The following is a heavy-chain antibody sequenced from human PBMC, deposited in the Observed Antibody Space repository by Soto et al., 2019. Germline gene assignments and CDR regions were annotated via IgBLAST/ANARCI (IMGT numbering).Heavy chain of an antibody. CDR1: GYTFTSYA. V-gene: IGHV1-3*01. Sequence: GASVKVSCKPSGYTFTSYAMHWVRQAPGQRLEWMGWINAGNGNTKYSQKFQGRVTITRDTSASTAYMELSSLRSEDTAVYYCARAGSSSWYGSVYFQHWGQGTLVTVSS. J-gene: IGHJ1*01. CDR3: ARAGSSSWYGSVYFQH. D-gene: IGHD6-13*01. CDR2: INAGNGNT.